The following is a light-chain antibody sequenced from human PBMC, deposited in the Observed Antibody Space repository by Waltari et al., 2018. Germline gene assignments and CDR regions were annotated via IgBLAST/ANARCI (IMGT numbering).Light chain of an antibody. CDR2: VNT. J-gene: IGLJ3*02. V-gene: IGLV1-40*01. CDR1: SSHPGASYD. Sequence: QSVLTQPPSVSGAPGPRVTNPCTGSSSHPGASYDVPWYQQLQGTAPNLLIYVNTNRPSGVPDRISASKSGTSASLAITGLQAEDEADYYCQSYDSSLTAWVFGGGTKLTVL. CDR3: QSYDSSLTAWV.